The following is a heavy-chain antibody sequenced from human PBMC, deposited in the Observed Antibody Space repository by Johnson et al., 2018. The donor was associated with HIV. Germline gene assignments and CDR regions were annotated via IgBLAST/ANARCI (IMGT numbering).Heavy chain of an antibody. J-gene: IGHJ3*02. D-gene: IGHD6-19*01. V-gene: IGHV3-20*04. CDR1: EFTFDDYG. CDR2: INWNGGNT. CDR3: ASTSSGWFYAFDI. Sequence: VQLVESGGGLVQPGGSLRLSCTASEFTFDDYGMSWVRQAPGKGLEWVSGINWNGGNTGYVDSVKGRFTISRDNAKNSLYLQMNSLRAEDTAVYYCASTSSGWFYAFDIWGQGTMVTVSS.